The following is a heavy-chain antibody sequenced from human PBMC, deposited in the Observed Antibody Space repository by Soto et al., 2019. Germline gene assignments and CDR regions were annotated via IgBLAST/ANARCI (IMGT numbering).Heavy chain of an antibody. Sequence: DVQVVESGGGLVQPGGSLRLSCVSSEFTFCDYEMNWLRQAPGKGLEWVSYISDTGGTIYNGDSVRGRFTISSDNAKNSLYPAINNLTAEETALYFCAGGRRHYCLDVWGRGSTVTFCS. V-gene: IGHV3-48*03. CDR2: ISDTGGTI. J-gene: IGHJ6*02. CDR1: EFTFCDYE. CDR3: AGGRRHYCLDV.